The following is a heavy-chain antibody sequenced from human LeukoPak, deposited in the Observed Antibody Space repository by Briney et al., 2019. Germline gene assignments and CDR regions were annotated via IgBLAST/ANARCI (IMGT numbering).Heavy chain of an antibody. CDR3: ARGIVGATRPPFDY. D-gene: IGHD1-26*01. CDR2: IYYSGST. V-gene: IGHV4-39*01. J-gene: IGHJ4*02. Sequence: PSETLSLTCTVSGGSISSSSYCWGWIRQPPGKGLEWIGSIYYSGSTYYNPSLKSRVTVSVDSSKNQFSLKLSSVTAADTAVYYCARGIVGATRPPFDYWGQGTLVTVSS. CDR1: GGSISSSSYC.